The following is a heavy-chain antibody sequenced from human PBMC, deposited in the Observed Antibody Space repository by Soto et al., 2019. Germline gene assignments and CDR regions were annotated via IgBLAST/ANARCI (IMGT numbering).Heavy chain of an antibody. J-gene: IGHJ4*02. CDR2: IYYSGST. CDR1: GGSISSGGYY. CDR3: ARSGPYDPYYFDY. D-gene: IGHD5-12*01. Sequence: SETLSLTCTVSGGSISSGGYYWSWIRQHPGKGLEWIGYIYYSGSTYYNPSLKSRVTISVGTSKNQFSLKLSSVTAADTAVYYCARSGPYDPYYFDYWGQGTLVTVSS. V-gene: IGHV4-31*03.